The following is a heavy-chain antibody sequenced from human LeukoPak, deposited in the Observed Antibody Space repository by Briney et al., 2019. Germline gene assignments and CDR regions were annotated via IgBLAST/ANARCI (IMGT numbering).Heavy chain of an antibody. CDR1: GFTFSSYA. CDR3: SRENVNTAMIGEGFDF. V-gene: IGHV3-30*02. J-gene: IGHJ4*02. CDR2: IRYDGGNM. D-gene: IGHD5-18*01. Sequence: GGSLRLSCAASGFTFSSYAMNWVRQAPGKGLEWVAFIRYDGGNMYYADSVKGRFTISRDNSKNTLYLQMNSLRAEDTAVYYCSRENVNTAMIGEGFDFWGQGTLVTVSS.